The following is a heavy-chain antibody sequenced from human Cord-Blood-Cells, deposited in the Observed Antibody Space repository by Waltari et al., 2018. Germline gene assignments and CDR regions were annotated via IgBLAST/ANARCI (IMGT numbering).Heavy chain of an antibody. CDR3: ARDGGPDCSSTSCYPNWFDP. CDR1: GGSISSGSYY. J-gene: IGHJ5*02. Sequence: QVQLQESGPGLVKPSQTLSLTCTVSGGSISSGSYYWSWSRQPAGKGREVIGYIYTSGSTNYNPSLKSRVTKSVDTSKNQFSLKLSSVTAADTAVYYCARDGGPDCSSTSCYPNWFDPWGQGTLVTVSS. CDR2: IYTSGST. V-gene: IGHV4-61*09. D-gene: IGHD2-2*01.